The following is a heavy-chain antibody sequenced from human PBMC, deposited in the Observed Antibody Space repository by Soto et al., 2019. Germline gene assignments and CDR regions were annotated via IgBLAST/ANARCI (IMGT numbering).Heavy chain of an antibody. J-gene: IGHJ3*02. V-gene: IGHV3-74*01. D-gene: IGHD2-15*01. CDR1: GFTFSSYW. CDR3: ARDLDYCSGGSCYSGAFDI. Sequence: PGGSLRPSCAASGFTFSSYWMHWVRQAPGKGLVWVSRINSDGSSTSYTDSVKGRFTISRDNAKNTLYLQMNSLRAEDTAVYYCARDLDYCSGGSCYSGAFDIWGQGTMVTVSS. CDR2: INSDGSST.